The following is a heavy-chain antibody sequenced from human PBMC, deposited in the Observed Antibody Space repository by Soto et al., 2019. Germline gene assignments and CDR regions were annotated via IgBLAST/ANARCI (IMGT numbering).Heavy chain of an antibody. CDR3: ASGAVLWFGERDY. Sequence: SETLSLTCAVYGGSFSGYYWSWIRQPPGKGLEWIWEFNPSGSTNYNPSLKSRVTISVDTSKNQFSLKLSSVTAADSAVYYCASGAVLWFGERDYWGQGTLVTVSS. D-gene: IGHD3-10*01. CDR2: FNPSGST. V-gene: IGHV4-34*01. CDR1: GGSFSGYY. J-gene: IGHJ4*02.